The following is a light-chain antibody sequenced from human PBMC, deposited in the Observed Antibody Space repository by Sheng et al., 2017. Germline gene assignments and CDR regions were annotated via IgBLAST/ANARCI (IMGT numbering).Light chain of an antibody. CDR3: QQFAT. J-gene: IGKJ3*01. CDR1: HSVSSST. V-gene: IGKV3-20*01. CDR2: GAS. Sequence: EIVLTQSPGTLSLSPGERATISCRASHSVSSSTLAWYQQKAGQAPRLLIYGASTWATGIPDRFSGRGSGTDFTLTISRLEPEDFAVYYCQQFATFGPGTKVDI.